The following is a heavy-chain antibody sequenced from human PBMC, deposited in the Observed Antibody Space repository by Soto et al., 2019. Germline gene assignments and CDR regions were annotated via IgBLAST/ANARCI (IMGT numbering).Heavy chain of an antibody. D-gene: IGHD3-10*01. V-gene: IGHV4-59*01. J-gene: IGHJ6*02. CDR1: GGSISSYY. CDR2: IYYSGST. Sequence: SETLSLTCTVSGGSISSYYWSWIRQPPGKGLEGIGYIYYSGSTNYNPSLKSRVTISVDTSKNQFSLKLSSVTAADTAVYYCARYRLEITMVRGVANYYYGMDVWGQGTTVTVSS. CDR3: ARYRLEITMVRGVANYYYGMDV.